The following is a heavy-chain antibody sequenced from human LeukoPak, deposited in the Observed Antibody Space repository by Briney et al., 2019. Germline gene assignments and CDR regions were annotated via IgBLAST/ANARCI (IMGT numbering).Heavy chain of an antibody. V-gene: IGHV1-69*06. D-gene: IGHD5-12*01. Sequence: ASVKVSCKASGGTFSSYAISWVRQAPGQGLEWMGGIIPIFGTANYAQKFQGRVTITADKSTSTAYMELSSLRSEDTAVYYCASRIELEYSGYDWDYWGQGTLVTVSS. CDR1: GGTFSSYA. CDR2: IIPIFGTA. J-gene: IGHJ4*02. CDR3: ASRIELEYSGYDWDY.